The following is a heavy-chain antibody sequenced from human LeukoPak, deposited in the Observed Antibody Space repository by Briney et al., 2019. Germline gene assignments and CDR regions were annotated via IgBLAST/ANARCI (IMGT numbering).Heavy chain of an antibody. J-gene: IGHJ6*03. CDR2: ISSSGST. Sequence: SQTLSLTCTVSGDSISSGDCYWSWIRQPAGKGLEWIGRISSSGSTNYNPSLKSRVTISVDTSKNQFSLKLSSVTAADTAVYYCARVRWDSSSWYHYYYYYYMDVWGKGTTVTVSS. CDR3: ARVRWDSSSWYHYYYYYYMDV. D-gene: IGHD6-13*01. V-gene: IGHV4-61*02. CDR1: GDSISSGDCY.